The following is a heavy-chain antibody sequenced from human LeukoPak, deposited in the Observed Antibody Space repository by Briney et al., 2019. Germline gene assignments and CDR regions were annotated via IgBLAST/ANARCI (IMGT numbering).Heavy chain of an antibody. J-gene: IGHJ4*02. CDR1: GFTFSYYG. V-gene: IGHV3-48*01. CDR2: ISSNSRTV. CDR3: ARGGAARPDY. Sequence: PGGSLKLSCAVSGFTFSYYGMNWVRQAPGKGLEWVSYISSNSRTVEYADSVKGRFTISRDNAKNSLYLQLNTLRAENTAVYYCARGGAARPDYWGQGTLVTVSS. D-gene: IGHD6-6*01.